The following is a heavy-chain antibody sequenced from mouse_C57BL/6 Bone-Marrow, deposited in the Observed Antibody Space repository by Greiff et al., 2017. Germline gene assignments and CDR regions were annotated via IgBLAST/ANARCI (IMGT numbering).Heavy chain of an antibody. Sequence: EVHLVESGGGLVKPGGSLKLSCAASGFTFSSYAMSWVRQTPEKRLEWVATISDGGSYTYYPDNVKGRFTISRDNAKNNLYLQMSHLKSEDTAMYYCARDTDGWGYFDYWGQGTTLTVSS. CDR3: ARDTDGWGYFDY. D-gene: IGHD2-3*01. CDR2: ISDGGSYT. J-gene: IGHJ2*01. V-gene: IGHV5-4*01. CDR1: GFTFSSYA.